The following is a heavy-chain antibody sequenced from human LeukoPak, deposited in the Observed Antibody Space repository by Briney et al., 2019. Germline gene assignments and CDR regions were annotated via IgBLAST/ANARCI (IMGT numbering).Heavy chain of an antibody. V-gene: IGHV1-69*13. CDR2: IIPIFGTA. Sequence: SVKVSCKASGGTFSSYAISWVRQAPGQGLEWMGGIIPIFGTANYAQKFQGRVTITADESTSTAYMELSSLRSDDTAVYYCARGSGTITMVRGVLYGMDVWGQGTTVTVSS. D-gene: IGHD3-10*01. J-gene: IGHJ6*02. CDR1: GGTFSSYA. CDR3: ARGSGTITMVRGVLYGMDV.